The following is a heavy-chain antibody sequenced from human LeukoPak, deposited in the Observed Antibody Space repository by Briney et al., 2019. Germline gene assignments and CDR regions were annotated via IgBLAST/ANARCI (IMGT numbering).Heavy chain of an antibody. D-gene: IGHD1-26*01. CDR3: ARLYSGINTWHVY. J-gene: IGHJ4*02. Sequence: LAASVKVSCKASGYTFTSYGISWVRQAPGQGLEGMGWISAYNGNTNYAQKLQGRVTMTTDTSTSTAYMELRSLRSDDTAVYYCARLYSGINTWHVYWGQGTLVTVSS. CDR2: ISAYNGNT. CDR1: GYTFTSYG. V-gene: IGHV1-18*01.